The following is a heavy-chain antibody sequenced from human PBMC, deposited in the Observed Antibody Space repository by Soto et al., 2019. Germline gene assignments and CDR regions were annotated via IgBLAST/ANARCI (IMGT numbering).Heavy chain of an antibody. D-gene: IGHD3-22*01. Sequence: GASVKVSCKASGYTFTSYAMHWVRQAPGQRLEWMGWINAGNGNTKYSQKFQGRVTITRDTSASTAYMELSSLRSEDTAVYYCARGSDMIVVVHFDYWGQGTLVTVSS. CDR1: GYTFTSYA. J-gene: IGHJ4*02. CDR3: ARGSDMIVVVHFDY. CDR2: INAGNGNT. V-gene: IGHV1-3*01.